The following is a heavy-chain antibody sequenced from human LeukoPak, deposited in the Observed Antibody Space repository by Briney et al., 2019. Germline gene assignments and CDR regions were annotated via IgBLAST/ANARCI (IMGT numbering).Heavy chain of an antibody. CDR2: ISSYNGHT. CDR3: ARGGRWELPRPYAFDI. CDR1: GGTFSSYA. J-gene: IGHJ3*02. D-gene: IGHD1-26*01. Sequence: ASVKVSCKASGGTFSSYAISWVRQAPGQGLEWMGWISSYNGHTNYAQKVQGRVTMTTDTSTRTAYMELRSLRSDDTAVYYCARGGRWELPRPYAFDIWGQGTMVTVSS. V-gene: IGHV1-18*01.